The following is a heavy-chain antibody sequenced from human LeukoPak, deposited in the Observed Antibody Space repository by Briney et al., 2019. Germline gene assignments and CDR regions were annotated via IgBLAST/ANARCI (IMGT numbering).Heavy chain of an antibody. Sequence: GGSLRLSCSTSGFTFGDYAMSWVRQAPGKGLEWVGFIQAKAYCGATEYAASEKGRFSISRDDSQSIANLQMNDLKTEDTAVDYCTRASYCRCSSSGCYFDYWGQGNLVTVSS. D-gene: IGHD2-2*01. J-gene: IGHJ4*02. CDR1: GFTFGDYA. V-gene: IGHV3-49*04. CDR2: IQAKAYCGAT. CDR3: TRASYCRCSSSGCYFDY.